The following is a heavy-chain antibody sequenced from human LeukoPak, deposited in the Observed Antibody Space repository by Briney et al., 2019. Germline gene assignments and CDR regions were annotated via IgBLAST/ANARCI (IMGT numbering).Heavy chain of an antibody. V-gene: IGHV4-59*01. J-gene: IGHJ6*02. CDR3: ARVRPLRLLTMDV. D-gene: IGHD3-3*01. CDR1: GGSISSYY. Sequence: PSETLSLTCTVSGGSISSYYWSWLRQPPGKGLEWIGYIYYSGSTNYNPSLKNRVTISVDTSKNQFSLKLSSVTAADTAVYYCARVRPLRLLTMDVWGQGTTVTVSS. CDR2: IYYSGST.